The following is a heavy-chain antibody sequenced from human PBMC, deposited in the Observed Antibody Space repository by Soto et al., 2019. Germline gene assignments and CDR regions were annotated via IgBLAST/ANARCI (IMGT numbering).Heavy chain of an antibody. CDR2: ISYDGSNK. V-gene: IGHV3-30*03. D-gene: IGHD4-17*01. J-gene: IGHJ6*02. CDR3: AILDRGDYGDYLSGPTYYYYGMDV. Sequence: QVQLVESGGGVVQPGRSLRLSCAASGFTFSSYGMHWVRQAPGKGLEWVAVISYDGSNKYYADSVKGRFTISRDNSKNTLYLQMNSLRAEDTAVYYCAILDRGDYGDYLSGPTYYYYGMDVWGQGTTVTVSS. CDR1: GFTFSSYG.